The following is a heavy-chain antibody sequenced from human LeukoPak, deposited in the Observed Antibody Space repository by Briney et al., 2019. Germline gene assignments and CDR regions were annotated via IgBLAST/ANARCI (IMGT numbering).Heavy chain of an antibody. V-gene: IGHV3-48*01. Sequence: GGSLRLSCAASGYTFSSSSMNWVRQAPEKGLEWVSYISTSGGTIYYADSVKGRFTISRDNAKNSLYLQMNSLRAEDTAVYYCARHNYYAVDVWGQGTTVTVSS. CDR1: GYTFSSSS. CDR3: ARHNYYAVDV. J-gene: IGHJ6*02. CDR2: ISTSGGTI.